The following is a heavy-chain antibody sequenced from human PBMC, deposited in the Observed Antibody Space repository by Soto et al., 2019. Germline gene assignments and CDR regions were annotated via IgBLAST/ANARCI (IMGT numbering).Heavy chain of an antibody. CDR1: GDSFSAHA. Sequence: QVQLVQSGAEVKKPGSSVTVSCKASGDSFSAHAVSWVRQAPGQGLEWMGAIIPIFGTRHYAQKFQGSVTITSDKSTDKSDMELSILRSEDTAIYYCARYSGYDFCSGSFRVHYFDYWGQGTLVNVSS. V-gene: IGHV1-69*06. CDR2: IIPIFGTR. J-gene: IGHJ4*02. CDR3: ARYSGYDFCSGSFRVHYFDY. D-gene: IGHD3-3*01.